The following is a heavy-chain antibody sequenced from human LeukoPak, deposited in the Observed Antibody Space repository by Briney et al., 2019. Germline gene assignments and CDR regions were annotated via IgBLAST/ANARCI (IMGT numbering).Heavy chain of an antibody. D-gene: IGHD2-2*01. J-gene: IGHJ3*02. Sequence: GSLRLSCAASGFTFSNAWMSWVRQAPGKGLEWVGRIKSTTDGGTTDYAAPVKGRFTISRDDSKNTLYLQMNSLKTEDTAVYYCTTGTTDIVVVPAAPSAFDIWGQGTMVTVSS. CDR2: IKSTTDGGTT. V-gene: IGHV3-15*01. CDR1: GFTFSNAW. CDR3: TTGTTDIVVVPAAPSAFDI.